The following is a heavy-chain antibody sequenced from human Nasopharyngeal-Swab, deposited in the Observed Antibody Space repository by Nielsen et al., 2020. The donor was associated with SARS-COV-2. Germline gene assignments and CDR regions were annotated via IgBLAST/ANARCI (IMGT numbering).Heavy chain of an antibody. J-gene: IGHJ3*02. Sequence: SETLSLTCTVSGGSISSSSYYWGWIRQPPGKGLEWIGSIYYSGSTYYNPSLKSRVTISVDTSKNQFSLKLSSVTAADTAAYYCARTVVVVTAIHGGDAFDIWGQGTMVTVSS. CDR2: IYYSGST. CDR3: ARTVVVVTAIHGGDAFDI. V-gene: IGHV4-39*07. D-gene: IGHD2-21*02. CDR1: GGSISSSSYY.